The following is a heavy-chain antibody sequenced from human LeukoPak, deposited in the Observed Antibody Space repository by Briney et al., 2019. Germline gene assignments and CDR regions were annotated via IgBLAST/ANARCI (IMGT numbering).Heavy chain of an antibody. CDR2: INHSGST. CDR1: GGSFSGYY. CDR3: GRDSRGPDY. J-gene: IGHJ4*02. V-gene: IGHV4-34*01. D-gene: IGHD3-22*01. Sequence: SETLSLTCAVYGGSFSGYYWSWIRQPPGKGLEWIGEINHSGSTNYNPSLKSRVTISVDTSKNQISLKLNSVTAADTAVYYCGRDSRGPDYWGQGTLVTVSS.